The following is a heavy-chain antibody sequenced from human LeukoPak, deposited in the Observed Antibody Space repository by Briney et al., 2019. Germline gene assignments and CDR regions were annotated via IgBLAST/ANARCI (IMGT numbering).Heavy chain of an antibody. CDR3: AKGSFADPFDI. J-gene: IGHJ3*02. Sequence: GGSLKLSCAASGFTFSGSAMHWVRQASGKGLEWVGRIRSKANSYATAYAASVKGRFTISRDDSKNTAYLQMNSLKTEDTAVYYCAKGSFADPFDIWGQGIMVTVSS. V-gene: IGHV3-73*01. CDR1: GFTFSGSA. CDR2: IRSKANSYAT. D-gene: IGHD3-10*01.